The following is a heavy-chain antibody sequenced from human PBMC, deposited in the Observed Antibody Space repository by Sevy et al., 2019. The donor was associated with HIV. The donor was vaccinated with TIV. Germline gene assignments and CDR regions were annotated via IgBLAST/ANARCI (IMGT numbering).Heavy chain of an antibody. J-gene: IGHJ4*02. CDR3: AKDHRGGSSWGLPKGIDY. D-gene: IGHD6-13*01. CDR2: ISYDGSNK. Sequence: GGSLRLSCAASGFTFSSYGMHWVRQAPGKGLEWVAVISYDGSNKYYADSVKGRFTISRDNSKNTLYLQMNSLRAEDTAVSYCAKDHRGGSSWGLPKGIDYWGQGTLVTVSS. CDR1: GFTFSSYG. V-gene: IGHV3-30*18.